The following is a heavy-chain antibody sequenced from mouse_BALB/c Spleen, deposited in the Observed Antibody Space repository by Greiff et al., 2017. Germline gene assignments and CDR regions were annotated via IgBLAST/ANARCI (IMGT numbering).Heavy chain of an antibody. J-gene: IGHJ4*01. V-gene: IGHV2-2*02. CDR2: IWSGGST. D-gene: IGHD2-3*01. CDR3: ARNDGYYHYAMDY. Sequence: VMLVESGPGLVQPSQSLSITCTVSGFSLTSYGVHWVRQSPGKGLEWLGVIWSGGSTDYNAAFVSRLSISKDNSKSQVFFKMNRLQANDTAIYYCARNDGYYHYAMDYWGQGTSVTVSS. CDR1: GFSLTSYG.